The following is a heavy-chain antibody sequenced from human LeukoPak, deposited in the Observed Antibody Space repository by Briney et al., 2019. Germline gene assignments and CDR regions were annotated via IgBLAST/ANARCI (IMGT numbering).Heavy chain of an antibody. V-gene: IGHV1-8*01. J-gene: IGHJ3*02. Sequence: ASVKVSCKASGCSYTSYDVNWVRQAPGQGLEWMGWFNPKSGNAGYAQKFQGRVTMTRNISMTTAYMELNSLTSEDTAVYYCARGVGSAINKEAFDIWGQGTVVTVSS. CDR2: FNPKSGNA. CDR3: ARGVGSAINKEAFDI. CDR1: GCSYTSYD. D-gene: IGHD6-25*01.